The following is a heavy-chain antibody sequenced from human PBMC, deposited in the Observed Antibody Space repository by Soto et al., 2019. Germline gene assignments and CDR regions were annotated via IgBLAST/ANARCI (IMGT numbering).Heavy chain of an antibody. CDR3: ASDRIAGSKYYYAMDV. V-gene: IGHV1-69*01. CDR1: GGTFSSYA. D-gene: IGHD6-13*01. CDR2: LSPIFGTA. Sequence: QVQLVQSGAEVKKPGSSVRVSCKASGGTFSSYAISWVRQAPGQGLEWMGGLSPIFGTANYAQKLQGGVTITADESTRTAYVELSSLRSENTAVYSCASDRIAGSKYYYAMDVWGQEPTVTVS. J-gene: IGHJ6*02.